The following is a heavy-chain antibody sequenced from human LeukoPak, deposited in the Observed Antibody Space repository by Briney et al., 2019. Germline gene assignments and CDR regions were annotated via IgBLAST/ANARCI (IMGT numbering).Heavy chain of an antibody. V-gene: IGHV4-59*01. Sequence: PSETLSLTCTVTGGSISSDYWSWIRQPPGKGLEWIGYIYYSGSTNYNPSLKSRVTISVDTSKNQFSLTLSSVTAADTAVYYCARGGLPAALTYFHHWGQGTLVTVPS. CDR3: ARGGLPAALTYFHH. CDR1: GGSISSDY. J-gene: IGHJ1*01. D-gene: IGHD6-13*01. CDR2: IYYSGST.